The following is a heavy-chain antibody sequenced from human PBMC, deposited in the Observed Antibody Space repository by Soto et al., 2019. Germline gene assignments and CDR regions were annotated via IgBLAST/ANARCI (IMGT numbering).Heavy chain of an antibody. Sequence: EVQLVESGGGLVQPGESLKLSCAASGFTFSGSAMHWLRQASGKGLEWVGRIRNESNSYATAYAASVKGSITIYRDDSKDRAYLKTNSLTSEDTAVYYCTRDPRNYYDNIGSANWSAPSGQRTLVTVST. J-gene: IGHJ5*02. CDR1: GFTFSGSA. CDR3: TRDPRNYYDNIGSANWSAP. V-gene: IGHV3-73*02. D-gene: IGHD3-22*01. CDR2: IRNESNSYAT.